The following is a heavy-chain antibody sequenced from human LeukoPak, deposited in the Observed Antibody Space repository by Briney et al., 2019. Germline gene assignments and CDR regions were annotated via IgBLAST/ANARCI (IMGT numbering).Heavy chain of an antibody. D-gene: IGHD3-3*01. Sequence: SETLSLTCAVSGGSISSYCWSWIRQPAGKGLEWIGRIYTSGSTNYNPSLKSRVTISVDTSKNQFSLKLSSVTAADTAVYYCVRSDDFWSGYYGYWGQGTLVTVSS. CDR3: VRSDDFWSGYYGY. CDR1: GGSISSYC. J-gene: IGHJ4*02. V-gene: IGHV4-4*07. CDR2: IYTSGST.